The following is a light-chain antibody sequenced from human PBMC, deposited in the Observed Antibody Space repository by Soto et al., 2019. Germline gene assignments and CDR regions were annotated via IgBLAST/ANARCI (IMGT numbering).Light chain of an antibody. CDR3: QQYGSSPPWT. CDR2: GAS. V-gene: IGKV3-20*01. Sequence: DIVLTQSPGTLSLSPGERATLSCRASQSVSSSYLAWCQQKPGQAPRLLIYGASSRATGIPDRFSGSGSGTDFTLTISRLEPEDFAVYYCQQYGSSPPWTFGQGTKVDIK. J-gene: IGKJ1*01. CDR1: QSVSSSY.